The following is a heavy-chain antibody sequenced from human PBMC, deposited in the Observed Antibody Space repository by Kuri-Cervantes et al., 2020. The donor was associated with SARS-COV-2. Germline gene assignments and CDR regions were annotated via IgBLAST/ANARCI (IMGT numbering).Heavy chain of an antibody. CDR1: GYTFTSYY. CDR2: INPSGGST. CDR3: ARVEVGYSSSPRGAEYYFDY. V-gene: IGHV1-46*03. Sequence: ASVKVSCKASGYTFTSYYMHWVRQAPGQGLEWMGIINPSGGSTSYAQKFQGRVTMTRDTSTSTVYMELSSLRSEDTAVYYCARVEVGYSSSPRGAEYYFDYWGQGNLVNVSS. D-gene: IGHD6-6*01. J-gene: IGHJ4*02.